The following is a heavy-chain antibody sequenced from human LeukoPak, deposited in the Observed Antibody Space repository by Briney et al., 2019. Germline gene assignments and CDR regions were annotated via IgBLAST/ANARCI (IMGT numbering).Heavy chain of an antibody. J-gene: IGHJ4*02. CDR3: ARGLRTRGSSLYSSY. CDR2: INTNTRNP. D-gene: IGHD6-19*01. Sequence: GASVKVSCKASGYTFTSNAMNWVRQPPGQGLERMGWINTNTRNPTYAHGFTGRFVFTFYTSNSTTYLQLRSLKLEDTAVDYYARGLRTRGSSLYSSYWDQGTLVTVSS. CDR1: GYTFTSNA. V-gene: IGHV7-4-1*01.